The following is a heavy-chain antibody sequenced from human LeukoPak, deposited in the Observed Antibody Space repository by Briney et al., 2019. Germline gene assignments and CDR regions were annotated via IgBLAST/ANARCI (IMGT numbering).Heavy chain of an antibody. Sequence: GGSLRLSCEAYGFIFRDYWMHWVRQVPGKGLVWVSRINGDENSRAYADSVRGRFTISRDNARHTLYLQMNSLRVEDSGIYYCARDRAERNWTYHTLFDSWGQGTPVTVSS. J-gene: IGHJ4*02. CDR2: INGDENSR. D-gene: IGHD1-7*01. CDR3: ARDRAERNWTYHTLFDS. V-gene: IGHV3-74*01. CDR1: GFIFRDYW.